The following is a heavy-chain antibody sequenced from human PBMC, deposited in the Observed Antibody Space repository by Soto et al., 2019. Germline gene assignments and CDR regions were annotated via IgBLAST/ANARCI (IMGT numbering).Heavy chain of an antibody. CDR3: AKNRGSGSYTNWNFDV. Sequence: EVQVLESGGGLVQPGGSLRLSCAASGFTFSNYAMSWVRQAPGKGLEWVSTIHGGGDYTPYTDSVKGRFTISRDNSRNTLFLQMNSLRAEDTAVYSCAKNRGSGSYTNWNFDVWGRGTLVTVSS. J-gene: IGHJ2*01. CDR2: IHGGGDYT. V-gene: IGHV3-23*01. CDR1: GFTFSNYA. D-gene: IGHD1-26*01.